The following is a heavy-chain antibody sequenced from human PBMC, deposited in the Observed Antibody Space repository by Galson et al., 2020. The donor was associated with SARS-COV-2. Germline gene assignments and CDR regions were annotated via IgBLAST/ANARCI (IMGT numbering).Heavy chain of an antibody. V-gene: IGHV4-39*01. D-gene: IGHD3-22*01. J-gene: IGHJ4*02. CDR1: GGSISSSSYY. Sequence: SETLSLTCTVSGGSISSSSYYWGGIRQPPGKGLEWIGSIYYSGSTYYNPSLKSRVTISVDTSKNQFSLKLSSVTAADTAVYYCARLTLITMIVVDFFDYWGQGTLVTVSS. CDR2: IYYSGST. CDR3: ARLTLITMIVVDFFDY.